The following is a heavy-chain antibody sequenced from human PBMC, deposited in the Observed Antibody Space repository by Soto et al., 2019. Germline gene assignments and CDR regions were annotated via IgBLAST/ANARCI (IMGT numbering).Heavy chain of an antibody. J-gene: IGHJ6*02. CDR2: ISAYNGKT. D-gene: IGHD2-15*01. CDR1: GYTFTSYG. CDR3: ARDGRYWSGGSCYPDIYDYYYGLDV. V-gene: IGHV1-18*01. Sequence: QVQLGQSGAEAKKPRASVKVSCKASGYTFTSYGISWARQTPGQGLVWIGWISAYNGKTNYAQKIQGRVTITTDTSASRAYMELRSLRSDATSVDYCARDGRYWSGGSCYPDIYDYYYGLDVWGQGTTVTVSS.